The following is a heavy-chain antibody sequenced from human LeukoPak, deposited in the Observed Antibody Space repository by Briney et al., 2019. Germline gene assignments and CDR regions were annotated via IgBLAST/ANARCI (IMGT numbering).Heavy chain of an antibody. D-gene: IGHD4-11*01. J-gene: IGHJ6*03. CDR1: GGSISSSSYY. CDR3: ARVLQNYYYMDV. V-gene: IGHV4-61*02. Sequence: SPSETLSLTCTVSGGSISSSSYYWSWIRQPAGKGLEWIGRIYTSGSTNYNPSLKSRVTMSVDTSKNQFSLKLSSVTAADTAVYYCARVLQNYYYMDVWGKGTTVTISS. CDR2: IYTSGST.